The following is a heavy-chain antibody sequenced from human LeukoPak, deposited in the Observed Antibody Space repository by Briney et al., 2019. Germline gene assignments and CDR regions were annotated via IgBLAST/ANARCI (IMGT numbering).Heavy chain of an antibody. CDR1: GSSITTYTH. D-gene: IGHD5-18*01. V-gene: IGHV4-38-2*02. J-gene: IGHJ4*02. CDR3: ARDYQGGYGDKTVDY. Sequence: PSETLSLTCTVSGSSITTYTHWGWIRQSPGKGLEWIASIHHTGNTYYNPSLKSRVTISVDTSKNQFSLKLSSVTAADTAVYYCARDYQGGYGDKTVDYWGQGTLVTVSS. CDR2: IHHTGNT.